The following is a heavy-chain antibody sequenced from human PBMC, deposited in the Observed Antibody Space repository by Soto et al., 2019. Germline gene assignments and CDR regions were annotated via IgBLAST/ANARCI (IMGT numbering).Heavy chain of an antibody. D-gene: IGHD3-16*01. V-gene: IGHV3-49*04. J-gene: IGHJ4*02. CDR1: GFTFGDYA. CDR2: IRRNAYGGTT. CDR3: TRASSLDFDF. Sequence: GGSLRLSCTTSGFTFGDYALSWVRQAPGKGLEWVGFIRRNAYGGTTDYAASVKGRFTISRDDSKSIAYLQMNSLRTEDTALYYCTRASSLDFDFWGQGTLVTVS.